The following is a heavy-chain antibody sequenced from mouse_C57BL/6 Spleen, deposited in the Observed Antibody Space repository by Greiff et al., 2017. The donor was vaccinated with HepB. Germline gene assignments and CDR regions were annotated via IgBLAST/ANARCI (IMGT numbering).Heavy chain of an antibody. J-gene: IGHJ3*01. CDR1: GYTFTSYW. V-gene: IGHV1-55*01. CDR2: IYPGSGST. D-gene: IGHD4-1*01. Sequence: QVQLQQPGAELVKPGASVKMSCKASGYTFTSYWITWVKQRPGQGLEWIGDIYPGSGSTNYNEKFKSKATLTVDTSSSTAYMQLSSLTSEDSAVYYCAISGLTGTPFAYWGQGTLVTVSA. CDR3: AISGLTGTPFAY.